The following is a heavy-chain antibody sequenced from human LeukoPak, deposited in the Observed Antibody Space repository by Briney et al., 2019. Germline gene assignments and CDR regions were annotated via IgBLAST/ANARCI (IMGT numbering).Heavy chain of an antibody. CDR2: IYYSGST. D-gene: IGHD5-18*01. CDR1: GGSISSGDYY. CDR3: ARHNRLTRGYSYGYGAFDI. V-gene: IGHV4-61*08. J-gene: IGHJ3*02. Sequence: SETLSLTCTVSGGSISSGDYYWSWIRQPPGKGLEWIGYIYYSGSTNYNPSLKSRVTISVDTFKNQFSLKLSSVTAADTAVYYCARHNRLTRGYSYGYGAFDIWGQGTMVTVSS.